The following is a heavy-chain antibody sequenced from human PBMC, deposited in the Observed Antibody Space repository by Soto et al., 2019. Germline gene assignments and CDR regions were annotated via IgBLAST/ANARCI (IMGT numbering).Heavy chain of an antibody. J-gene: IGHJ4*02. D-gene: IGHD3-22*01. CDR1: GGSVSSGSYY. Sequence: SETLSLTCTVSGGSVSSGSYYWSWIRQPPGKGLEWIGYIYYSGSTNYNPSLKSRVTISVDTSKNQFSLKLSSVTAADTAVYYCARAPDYYDSSGPFDYWGQGTLVTVSS. CDR3: ARAPDYYDSSGPFDY. CDR2: IYYSGST. V-gene: IGHV4-61*01.